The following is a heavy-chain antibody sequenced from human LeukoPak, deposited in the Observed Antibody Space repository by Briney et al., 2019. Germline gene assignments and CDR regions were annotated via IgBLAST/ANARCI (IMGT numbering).Heavy chain of an antibody. D-gene: IGHD6-19*01. CDR1: GGSISSYY. CDR3: ARDRGYSSGWYGPQGQFDY. CDR2: IYYSGST. Sequence: NSSETLSLTCTVSGGSISSYYWSWIRQPPGKGLEWIGYIYYSGSTNYNPSLKSRVTISVDTSKNQFSLKLSSVTAADTAVYYCARDRGYSSGWYGPQGQFDYWGQGTLVTVSS. V-gene: IGHV4-59*01. J-gene: IGHJ4*02.